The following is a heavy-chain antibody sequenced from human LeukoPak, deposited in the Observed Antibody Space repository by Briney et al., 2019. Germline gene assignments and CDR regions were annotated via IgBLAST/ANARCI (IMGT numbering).Heavy chain of an antibody. J-gene: IGHJ4*02. CDR3: ARAAGTAYYFDY. CDR1: GGSFSGYY. D-gene: IGHD1-1*01. Sequence: SETLSLTCAVYGGSFSGYYWSWIRQPPGNGLEWIGEINHSGSTNYNPSLKSRVTISVDTSKNQFSLKLSSVTAADTAVYYCARAAGTAYYFDYWGQGTLVTVSS. CDR2: INHSGST. V-gene: IGHV4-34*01.